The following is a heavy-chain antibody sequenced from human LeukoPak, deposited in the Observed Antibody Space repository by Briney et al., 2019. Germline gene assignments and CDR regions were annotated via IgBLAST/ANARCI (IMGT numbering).Heavy chain of an antibody. J-gene: IGHJ3*02. D-gene: IGHD5-18*01. V-gene: IGHV3-53*01. CDR1: GFTVSSNY. Sequence: GGSLRLSCAASGFTVSSNYMSGVRQAPGKGLEWVSVIYSGGSTYYADSVKGRFTISRDNSKNTLYLQMNSLRAEDTAVYYCARDKRGYSYGFAFDIWGQGTMVTVSS. CDR2: IYSGGST. CDR3: ARDKRGYSYGFAFDI.